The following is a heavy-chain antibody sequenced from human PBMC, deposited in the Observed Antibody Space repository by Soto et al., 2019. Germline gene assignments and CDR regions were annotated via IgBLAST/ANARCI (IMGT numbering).Heavy chain of an antibody. Sequence: RGSLRLSCAASGFTFTAFAIHWVRQAPGKGLEWVAIISYDGGDTHFADSVKGRLTISRDNSKNTVYLQMNSLRPEDTAVYYCARDRFFDSYSFDYWGQGTLVTVSS. V-gene: IGHV3-30-3*01. J-gene: IGHJ4*02. CDR1: GFTFTAFA. CDR2: ISYDGGDT. D-gene: IGHD3-9*01. CDR3: ARDRFFDSYSFDY.